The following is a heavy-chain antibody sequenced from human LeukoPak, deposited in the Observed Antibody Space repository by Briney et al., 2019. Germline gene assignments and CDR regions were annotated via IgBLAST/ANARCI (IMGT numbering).Heavy chain of an antibody. CDR2: ISYSGST. CDR1: GGSISSYY. D-gene: IGHD2-2*01. CDR3: AGGGDIVVVAAAIDYYYYYYMDV. V-gene: IGHV4-59*01. J-gene: IGHJ6*03. Sequence: PSETLSLACTVSGGSISSYYWSWIRQPPGKGLEWIGYISYSGSTNYNPSLKSRVTRSVDTSKNQFSLKLRSVTAADTAVYYCAGGGDIVVVAAAIDYYYYYYMDVWGKGTTVTVSS.